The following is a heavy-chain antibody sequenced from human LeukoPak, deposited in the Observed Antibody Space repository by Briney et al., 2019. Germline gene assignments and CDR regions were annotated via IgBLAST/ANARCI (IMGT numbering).Heavy chain of an antibody. CDR2: ISGTGGRS. CDR1: GFTFTTYA. J-gene: IGHJ4*02. V-gene: IGHV3-23*01. D-gene: IGHD3-22*01. CDR3: SNSTSPCADSSSDY. Sequence: GGSLRLSCTASGFTFTTYAMTWVRQPPGQGLEWVSAISGTGGRSYYADSVKGRFTITRDNSKNTLYLQMNRLRAGDTAVYYCSNSTSPCADSSSDYWGQGTLVTVS.